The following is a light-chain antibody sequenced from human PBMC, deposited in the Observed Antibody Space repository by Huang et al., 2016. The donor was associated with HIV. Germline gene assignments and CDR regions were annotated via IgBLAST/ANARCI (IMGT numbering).Light chain of an antibody. CDR1: QSSSSS. V-gene: IGKV1-5*03. Sequence: DIQMTQSPSTLSASVEDRVTITCRASQSSSSSLAWYQQNPGKAPKLLIYKASNLESGVPSTFSGSGSGTEFTLTISSLQPDDFATYYCQQYKIYSWTFGQGTKVEIK. CDR2: KAS. J-gene: IGKJ1*01. CDR3: QQYKIYSWT.